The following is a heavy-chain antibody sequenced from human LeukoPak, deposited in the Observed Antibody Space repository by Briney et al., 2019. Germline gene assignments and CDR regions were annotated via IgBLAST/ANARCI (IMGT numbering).Heavy chain of an antibody. Sequence: GASVKVSCKASGYTFTSYGISWVRQAPGQGLEWMGWISTYNGNTYYAQKLQGRLSMTTDTSTDTAYMELRSLRSDDTAVYYCARGGGYCSSTSCYTGLIRGWFDPWGQGTLVTVSS. D-gene: IGHD2-2*02. CDR1: GYTFTSYG. J-gene: IGHJ5*02. V-gene: IGHV1-18*01. CDR3: ARGGGYCSSTSCYTGLIRGWFDP. CDR2: ISTYNGNT.